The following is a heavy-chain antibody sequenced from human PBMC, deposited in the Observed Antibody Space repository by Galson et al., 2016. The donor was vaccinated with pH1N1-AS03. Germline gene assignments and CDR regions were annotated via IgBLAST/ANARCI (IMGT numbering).Heavy chain of an antibody. CDR1: ELTFSNYY. CDR3: ANGRGSWYGPANWSDP. V-gene: IGHV3-7*03. J-gene: IGHJ5*02. CDR2: INQDGSET. Sequence: SLRLSCAASELTFSNYYMSWVRQAPGKGLEWVANINQDGSETHYVDSVKGRFTISRDNSKSTLYLQMNSMRAEDTAVYYCANGRGSWYGPANWSDPWGQGTRVAFSS. D-gene: IGHD6-13*01.